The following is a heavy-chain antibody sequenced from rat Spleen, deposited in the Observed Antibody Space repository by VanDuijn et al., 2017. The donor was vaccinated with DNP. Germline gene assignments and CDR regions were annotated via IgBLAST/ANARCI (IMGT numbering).Heavy chain of an antibody. J-gene: IGHJ3*01. D-gene: IGHD4-3*01. V-gene: IGHV5-31*01. Sequence: EVQLVESGGDLVQPGGSLKLSCVASGFTFNYFWMAWVRQVPGKGLEWVASITSSGGSTYYPDSVKGRFTISRDNAKSTLYLQMNSLRSEDMATYYCARTYNSGYGGFAYWGQGTLVTVSS. CDR3: ARTYNSGYGGFAY. CDR2: ITSSGGST. CDR1: GFTFNYFW.